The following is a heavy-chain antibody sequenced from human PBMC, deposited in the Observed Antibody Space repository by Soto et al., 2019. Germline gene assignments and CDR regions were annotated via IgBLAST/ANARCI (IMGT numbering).Heavy chain of an antibody. D-gene: IGHD3-10*01. J-gene: IGHJ6*02. CDR2: IIPIFGTA. V-gene: IGHV1-69*13. Sequence: SVKVSCKASGGTFSSYAISWVRQAPGQGLEWMGGIIPIFGTANYAQKFQGRVTITADESTSTAYMELSSLRSEDTAVYYCARGGAYGYYYYGMDVWGQGTTVTVSS. CDR3: ARGGAYGYYYYGMDV. CDR1: GGTFSSYA.